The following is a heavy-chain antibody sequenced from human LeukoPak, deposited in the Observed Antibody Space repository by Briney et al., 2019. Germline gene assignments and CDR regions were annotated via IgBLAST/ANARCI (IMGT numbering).Heavy chain of an antibody. D-gene: IGHD2-15*01. V-gene: IGHV3-30*03. CDR3: ARRGSSTFFDY. CDR2: ITYDGSNK. CDR1: GFSFSSYG. J-gene: IGHJ4*02. Sequence: PGRSLRLSCAASGFSFSSYGMHWVRQAPGKGLEWVAVITYDGSNKYYADSVKGRFTISRDNSKNTLYLQMNSLKTEDTAVYYCARRGSSTFFDYWGQGTLVTVSS.